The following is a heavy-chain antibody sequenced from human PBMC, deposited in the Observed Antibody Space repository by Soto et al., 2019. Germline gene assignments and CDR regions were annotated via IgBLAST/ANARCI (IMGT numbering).Heavy chain of an antibody. D-gene: IGHD3-3*01. CDR1: GFTFSSYA. V-gene: IGHV3-23*01. Sequence: GGSLRLSCAASGFTFSSYAMSWVRQAPGKGLEWVSAISGSGGSTYNADSVKGRFTNSRDNSKNTLYLQMNSLRAEDTAVYYCAKDRFLEWSPTHMDVWGKGTTVTVSS. CDR2: ISGSGGST. J-gene: IGHJ6*03. CDR3: AKDRFLEWSPTHMDV.